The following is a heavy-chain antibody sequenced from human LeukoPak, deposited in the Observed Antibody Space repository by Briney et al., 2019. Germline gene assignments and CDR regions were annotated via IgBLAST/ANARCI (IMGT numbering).Heavy chain of an antibody. CDR2: IIPTFGTA. V-gene: IGHV1-69*05. J-gene: IGHJ4*02. CDR1: GGTFSSYA. D-gene: IGHD6-13*01. CDR3: ARLAGSSWSPYYFDY. Sequence: SVKVSCKASGGTFSSYAISWVRQAPGQGLEWMGGIIPTFGTANYAQKFQGRVTITTDESTSTAYMELSSLRSEDTAVYYCARLAGSSWSPYYFDYWGQGTLVTVPS.